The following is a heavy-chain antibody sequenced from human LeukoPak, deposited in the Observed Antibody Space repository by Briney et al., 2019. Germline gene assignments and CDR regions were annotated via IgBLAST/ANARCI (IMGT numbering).Heavy chain of an antibody. CDR2: IYYSGST. CDR1: GGSISSSSYY. V-gene: IGHV4-39*01. J-gene: IGHJ3*02. CDR3: ARLAASNDAFDI. D-gene: IGHD6-25*01. Sequence: PSETLSLTCTVSGGSISSSSYYWGWIRRPPGKGLEWIGSIYYSGSTYYNPSLKSRVTISVDTSENQFSLKLSSVTAADTAVYYCARLAASNDAFDIWGQGTMVTVSS.